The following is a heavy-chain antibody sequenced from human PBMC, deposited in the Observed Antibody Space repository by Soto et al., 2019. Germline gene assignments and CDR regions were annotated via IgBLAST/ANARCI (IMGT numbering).Heavy chain of an antibody. CDR1: GFTFSSYG. CDR3: ATLFRRIDYYYGMDV. D-gene: IGHD2-15*01. CDR2: IWYDGSNK. J-gene: IGHJ6*02. Sequence: GGSLRLSCAASGFTFSSYGMHWVRQAPGKGLEWVAVIWYDGSNKYYADSVKGRFTISRDNSKNTLYLQMNSLRAEDTAVYYCATLFRRIDYYYGMDVWGQGTTVTVSS. V-gene: IGHV3-33*01.